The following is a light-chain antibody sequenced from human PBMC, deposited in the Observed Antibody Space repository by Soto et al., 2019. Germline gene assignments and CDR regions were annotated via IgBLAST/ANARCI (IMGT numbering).Light chain of an antibody. Sequence: IQVTQSPSSLSASVGDRITITCRASQGMSTYLAWYQQKPGKAPKLLIYAAYTLQSGVPSRFSGGGSGTDFTLTISILQPEDFATYYCHQLNRYPTFGGGTKVEIK. CDR1: QGMSTY. J-gene: IGKJ4*01. CDR3: HQLNRYPT. V-gene: IGKV1-9*01. CDR2: AAY.